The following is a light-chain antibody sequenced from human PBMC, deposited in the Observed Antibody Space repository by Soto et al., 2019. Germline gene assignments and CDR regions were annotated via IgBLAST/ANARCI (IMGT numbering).Light chain of an antibody. Sequence: EIVLTQSPATLSLSPGERAMFSCRASQTVGTYLAWYQQKPGQAPRLLIYDASNSAAGIPARFSGSGSGTDFSLTISSLEPEDFAVYYCQHRSDWPRPFGPGTRVDIK. CDR1: QTVGTY. CDR3: QHRSDWPRP. CDR2: DAS. J-gene: IGKJ3*01. V-gene: IGKV3-11*01.